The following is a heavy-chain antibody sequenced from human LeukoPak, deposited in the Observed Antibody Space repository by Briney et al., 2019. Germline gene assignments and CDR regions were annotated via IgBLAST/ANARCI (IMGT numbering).Heavy chain of an antibody. D-gene: IGHD3-10*01. CDR2: VYHSGST. J-gene: IGHJ3*02. CDR1: GYSISSAYY. CDR3: ARRDRYYYASGSYIFAFDI. Sequence: PSETLSLTCAVSGYSISSAYYWGWLRQPPGKGLEWIGSVYHSGSTYYNPSLKSRVIISVDTSKNQFSLRLSSVTAADTAIYYCARRDRYYYASGSYIFAFDIWGQGTMVTVSS. V-gene: IGHV4-38-2*01.